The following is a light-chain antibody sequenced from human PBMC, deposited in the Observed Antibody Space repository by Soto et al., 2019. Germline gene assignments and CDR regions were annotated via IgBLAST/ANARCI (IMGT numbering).Light chain of an antibody. Sequence: QSALTQPASVSGSPGPSITISCTGTSSDIGAYNFVSWYPQHPGKAPKLMLYDVNIRPSGVSNRFSGSKSGNTASLTISGLQAEDEAYYYCTSWTTSTTMIFGGGTKVTVL. CDR2: DVN. V-gene: IGLV2-14*03. J-gene: IGLJ2*01. CDR1: SSDIGAYNF. CDR3: TSWTTSTTMI.